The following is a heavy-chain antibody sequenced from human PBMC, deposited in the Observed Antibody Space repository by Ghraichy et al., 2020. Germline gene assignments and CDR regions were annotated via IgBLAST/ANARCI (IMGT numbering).Heavy chain of an antibody. CDR3: VRDSSCYYWYFDL. D-gene: IGHD6-19*01. Sequence: GGSLRLSCAASGFTFSSYAMSWVRPAPGKGLEWVSAILPSGDTTYYADSVKGRFTISRDNSKNTLYLQMNSLRAEDTAVYYCVRDSSCYYWYFDLWCRGTLGTVSS. CDR2: ILPSGDTT. V-gene: IGHV3-23*01. CDR1: GFTFSSYA. J-gene: IGHJ2*01.